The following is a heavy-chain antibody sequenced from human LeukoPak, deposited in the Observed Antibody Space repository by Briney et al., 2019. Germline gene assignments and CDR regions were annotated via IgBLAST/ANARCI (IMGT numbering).Heavy chain of an antibody. V-gene: IGHV3-48*02. D-gene: IGHD5-18*01. J-gene: IGHJ4*02. Sequence: GGSLRLSCAASGFTFSRKTMNWVRQAPGKGLEWVSYSSGSNTIYYADSVKGRFTISRDNAKNSLFLQMNSLRDEDSAVYYCVRTGGYSYGPFEYWGQGTLVTVSS. CDR3: VRTGGYSYGPFEY. CDR1: GFTFSRKT. CDR2: SSGSNTI.